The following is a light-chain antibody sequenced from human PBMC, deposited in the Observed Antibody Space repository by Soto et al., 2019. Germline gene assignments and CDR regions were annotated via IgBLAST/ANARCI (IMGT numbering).Light chain of an antibody. CDR1: QSINKW. J-gene: IGKJ1*01. V-gene: IGKV1-5*03. CDR2: EVS. CDR3: QHYSGDRAT. Sequence: DILLTQSPSTLSASVVDRFTISFLASQSINKWLAWYQHKPGKAPNLLIYEVSTLHSGVPSRFSGSGSGTEFTLTISSLRPDDFATYYCQHYSGDRATFGQGTKVDI.